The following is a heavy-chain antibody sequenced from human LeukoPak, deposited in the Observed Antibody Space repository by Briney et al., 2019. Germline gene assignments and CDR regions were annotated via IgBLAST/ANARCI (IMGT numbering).Heavy chain of an antibody. Sequence: PSETLSLTCTVSGGSISSYYWSWIRQPAGKGLEWIGRIYTSGSTNYNPSLKSRVTMSVDTSKNQFSLKLSSVTAADTAVYYCARVRGFLGELYNWFDPWGQGTLVTVSS. CDR3: ARVRGFLGELYNWFDP. CDR2: IYTSGST. D-gene: IGHD3-16*01. CDR1: GGSISSYY. J-gene: IGHJ5*02. V-gene: IGHV4-4*07.